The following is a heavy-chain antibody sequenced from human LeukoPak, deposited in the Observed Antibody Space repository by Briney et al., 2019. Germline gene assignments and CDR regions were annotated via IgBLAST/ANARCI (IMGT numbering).Heavy chain of an antibody. CDR2: IKSKTDGGTT. Sequence: GGSLRLSCAVSGLTFSHAWMNWVRQAPGKGLEWVGRIKSKTDGGTTDYAAPVKGRFTISRDDSKNTLYLQMNSLKTEDTAVYYCTTDDVAVAGSGEDYYGMDVWGQGTTVTVSS. CDR1: GLTFSHAW. D-gene: IGHD6-19*01. V-gene: IGHV3-15*07. CDR3: TTDDVAVAGSGEDYYGMDV. J-gene: IGHJ6*02.